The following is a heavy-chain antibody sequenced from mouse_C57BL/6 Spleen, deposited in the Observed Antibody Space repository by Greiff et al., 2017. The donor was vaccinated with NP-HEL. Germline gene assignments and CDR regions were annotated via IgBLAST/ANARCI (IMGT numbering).Heavy chain of an antibody. Sequence: QVQLQQSGAELARPGASVKLSCKASGYTFTSYGVSWVKQRTGQGLEWIGEIYPRSGNTYYNEKFKGKATLTADKSSSTSYMEFRSLTSEDSAVYFCARLEGESWYFDVWGTGTTVTVSS. CDR2: IYPRSGNT. V-gene: IGHV1-81*01. J-gene: IGHJ1*03. CDR3: ARLEGESWYFDV. CDR1: GYTFTSYG.